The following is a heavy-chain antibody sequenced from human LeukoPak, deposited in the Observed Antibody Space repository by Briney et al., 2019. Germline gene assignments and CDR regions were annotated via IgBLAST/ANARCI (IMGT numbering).Heavy chain of an antibody. Sequence: PSETLSLTCTVSGGSISSYYWSWIRQPPGKGLEWIGYIYYSGSTNYNPSLKSRVTISVDTSKNQFSLKLSSVTAADTAVYYCARGSPMRGSSGIQIDYWGQGTLVTVSS. V-gene: IGHV4-59*01. CDR3: ARGSPMRGSSGIQIDY. CDR2: IYYSGST. D-gene: IGHD6-19*01. J-gene: IGHJ4*02. CDR1: GGSISSYY.